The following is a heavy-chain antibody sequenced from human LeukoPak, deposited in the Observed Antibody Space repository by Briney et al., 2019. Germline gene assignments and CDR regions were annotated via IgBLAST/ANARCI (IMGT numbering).Heavy chain of an antibody. CDR1: GGSISSYY. CDR3: ARTRYNWNYGLTDY. D-gene: IGHD1-7*01. Sequence: SETLSLTCTVSGGSISSYYWSWIRQPPGKGLEWIGYIYYSGSTNYNPSLKSRVTISVDTSKNQFSLKLSSVTAADTAVYYCARTRYNWNYGLTDYWGQGTLVTVSS. V-gene: IGHV4-59*08. CDR2: IYYSGST. J-gene: IGHJ4*02.